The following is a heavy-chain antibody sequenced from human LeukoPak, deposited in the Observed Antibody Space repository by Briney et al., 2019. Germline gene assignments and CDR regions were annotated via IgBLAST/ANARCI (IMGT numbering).Heavy chain of an antibody. V-gene: IGHV4-59*08. CDR2: IYYSGST. Sequence: PSETLSLTCTVSGGSISRYYWSWIRQPPGKALEWIGYIYYSGSTNYNPSLKSRVTISVDTSKNQFSLKLSSVTAADTAVYYCARWAEYRAAAGTGEYNWFDPWGQGTLVTVSS. CDR1: GGSISRYY. J-gene: IGHJ5*02. D-gene: IGHD6-13*01. CDR3: ARWAEYRAAAGTGEYNWFDP.